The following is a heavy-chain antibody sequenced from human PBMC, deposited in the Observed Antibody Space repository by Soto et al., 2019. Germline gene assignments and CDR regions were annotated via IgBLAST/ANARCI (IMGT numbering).Heavy chain of an antibody. J-gene: IGHJ6*02. CDR3: ERGGRITIFGVVREGMDV. V-gene: IGHV4-61*01. CDR1: GGSVSSGSYY. Sequence: SETLSLTCAVSGGSVSSGSYYWSWMRQPPGQGLEWIGYIYYSGSTNYNPSLKRRVTISVDTSKNQFSLKLSSVTAAGTAVYCCERGGRITIFGVVREGMDVWGQGTTVTVSS. D-gene: IGHD3-3*01. CDR2: IYYSGST.